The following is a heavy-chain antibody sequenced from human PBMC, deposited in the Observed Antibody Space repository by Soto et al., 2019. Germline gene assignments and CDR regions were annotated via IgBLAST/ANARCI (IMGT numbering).Heavy chain of an antibody. CDR3: ASSPTVTTFKVFARRRDAFDI. D-gene: IGHD4-17*01. J-gene: IGHJ3*02. CDR2: IYPGDSDT. Sequence: GESLKISCKGSGYSFTSYWIGWVRQMPGKGLEWMGIIYPGDSDTRYSPSFQGQVTISADKSISTAYLQWSSLKASDTAMYYCASSPTVTTFKVFARRRDAFDIWGQGTMVTVSS. V-gene: IGHV5-51*01. CDR1: GYSFTSYW.